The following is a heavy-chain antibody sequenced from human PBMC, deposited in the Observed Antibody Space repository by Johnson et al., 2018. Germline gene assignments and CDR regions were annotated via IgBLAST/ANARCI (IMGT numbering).Heavy chain of an antibody. CDR2: IWYDGSNK. V-gene: IGHV3-33*06. Sequence: QVQLVESGGGVVQPGRSLRLSCAASGFTFSSYGMHWVRQAPGKGLEWVAVIWYDGSNKYYADSVKGRFTISRDNSKNTLYLQMNSLRAKDTAVYYCAKVLYYGAGIDAFDIWGEGTMVTVSS. D-gene: IGHD3-10*01. J-gene: IGHJ3*02. CDR1: GFTFSSYG. CDR3: AKVLYYGAGIDAFDI.